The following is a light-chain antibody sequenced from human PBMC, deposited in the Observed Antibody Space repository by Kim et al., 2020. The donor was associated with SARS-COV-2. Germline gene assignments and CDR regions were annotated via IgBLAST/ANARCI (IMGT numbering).Light chain of an antibody. J-gene: IGLJ1*01. CDR1: NIGSKN. CDR3: QVWDSSSDDYV. V-gene: IGLV3-21*04. CDR2: YDS. Sequence: APGKTAWITCGGKNIGSKNVHWYQQRPGQAPVLVIYYDSDRPSGIPERFSGSNSGNTATLAISRVEAGDEADYFCQVWDSSSDDYVFGTGTKVTVL.